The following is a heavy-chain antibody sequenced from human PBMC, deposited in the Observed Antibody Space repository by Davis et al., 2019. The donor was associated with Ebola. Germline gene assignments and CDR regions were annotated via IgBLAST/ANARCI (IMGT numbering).Heavy chain of an antibody. Sequence: SVKVSCKASGGTFSSYAISWVRQAPGQGLEWMGGIIPIFGTANYAQKFQGRVTITADESTSTAYMELRSLRSDDTAVYYCARDRGGNYWYFDLWGRGTLVTVSS. CDR1: GGTFSSYA. D-gene: IGHD1-26*01. CDR3: ARDRGGNYWYFDL. CDR2: IIPIFGTA. V-gene: IGHV1-69*13. J-gene: IGHJ2*01.